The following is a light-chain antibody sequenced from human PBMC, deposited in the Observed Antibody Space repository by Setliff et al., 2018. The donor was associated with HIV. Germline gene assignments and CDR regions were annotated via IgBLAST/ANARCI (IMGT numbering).Light chain of an antibody. CDR3: AAWDDRLTIYV. CDR2: SNN. CDR1: NSNIGSNT. J-gene: IGLJ1*01. Sequence: QSVLTQPPSASATPGQGATISCSGSNSNIGSNTVNWYQQLPGTAPKLLIYSNNQRPSGVPDRFSGSKSGTSASLAISGLQSEDEADYYCAAWDDRLTIYVFGTGTKVTVL. V-gene: IGLV1-44*01.